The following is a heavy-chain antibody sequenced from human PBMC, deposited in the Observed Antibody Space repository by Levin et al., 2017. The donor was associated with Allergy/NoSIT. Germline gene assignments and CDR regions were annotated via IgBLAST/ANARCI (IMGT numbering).Heavy chain of an antibody. D-gene: IGHD3-10*01. CDR3: ARGGTMVRGVFVSVYYMDG. J-gene: IGHJ6*03. CDR1: GYTFTSYG. Sequence: GGSLRLSCKASGYTFTSYGISWVRQAPGQGLEWMGWISAYNGNTNYAQKLQGRVTMTTDTSTSTAYMELRSLRSDDTAVYYCARGGTMVRGVFVSVYYMDGWGKGTTVTVSS. CDR2: ISAYNGNT. V-gene: IGHV1-18*01.